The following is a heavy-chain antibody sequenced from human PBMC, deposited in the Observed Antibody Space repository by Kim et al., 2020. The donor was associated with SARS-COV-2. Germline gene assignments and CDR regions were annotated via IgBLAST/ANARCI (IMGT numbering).Heavy chain of an antibody. Sequence: GGSLRLSCAASGFTFSSCGIHWVRQAPGKGLEWVAVIWYDGSNKYYADSVKGRFTISRDNSKNTLYLQMNSLRAEDTSLYYCARDAWSHLQRLTYSYYGMDVWGQGTTVTVSS. CDR2: IWYDGSNK. CDR1: GFTFSSCG. D-gene: IGHD2-8*01. CDR3: ARDAWSHLQRLTYSYYGMDV. J-gene: IGHJ6*02. V-gene: IGHV3-33*01.